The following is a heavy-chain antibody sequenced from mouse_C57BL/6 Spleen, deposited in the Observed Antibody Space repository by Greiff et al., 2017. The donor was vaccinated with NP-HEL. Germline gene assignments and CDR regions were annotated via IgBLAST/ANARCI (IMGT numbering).Heavy chain of an antibody. CDR3: ARSDGSSWYYFDY. J-gene: IGHJ2*01. V-gene: IGHV1-61*01. Sequence: VQLQQPGAELVRPGSSVKLSCKASGYTFTSYWMDWVKQRPGQGLEWIGNIYPSDSETHYNQKFKDKATLTVDKSSSSAYMQLSSLTSEDSAVYYCARSDGSSWYYFDYWGQGTTLTVSS. D-gene: IGHD1-1*01. CDR1: GYTFTSYW. CDR2: IYPSDSET.